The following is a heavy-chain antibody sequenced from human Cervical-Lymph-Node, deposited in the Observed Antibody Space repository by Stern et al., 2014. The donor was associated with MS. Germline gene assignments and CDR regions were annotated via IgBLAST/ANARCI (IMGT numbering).Heavy chain of an antibody. CDR1: GFTFSSYG. V-gene: IGHV3-30*18. D-gene: IGHD1-26*01. CDR2: ISYDGSNQ. J-gene: IGHJ6*02. Sequence: VQLVESGGGVVQPGRSLRLSCAASGFTFSSYGMHWVRQAPGKGLEWVAVISYDGSNQYYADSVKGRFTISRDNSKNTLYLQMNSLRAEDTAVYYCAKDLGGSYYHYYYGMDVWGQGTTVTVSS. CDR3: AKDLGGSYYHYYYGMDV.